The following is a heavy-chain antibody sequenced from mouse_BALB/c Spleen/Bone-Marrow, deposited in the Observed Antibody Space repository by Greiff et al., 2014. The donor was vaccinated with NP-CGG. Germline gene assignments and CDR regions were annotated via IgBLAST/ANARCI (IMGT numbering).Heavy chain of an antibody. D-gene: IGHD1-2*01. CDR1: GFNIKDTY. CDR2: IDPANGNT. Sequence: EVKLMESGAELVKPGASVKLSCTASGFNIKDTYMHWVKQRPEQGLEWIGRIDPANGNTKYDPKFQGKATITTDTSSNTAYLQGSSLTSEDTAVYYCASATTATYYAMDYWGQGTSVTVSS. V-gene: IGHV14-3*02. J-gene: IGHJ4*01. CDR3: ASATTATYYAMDY.